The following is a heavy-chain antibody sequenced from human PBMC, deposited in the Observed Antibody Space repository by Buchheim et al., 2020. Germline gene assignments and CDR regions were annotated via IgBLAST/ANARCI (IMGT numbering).Heavy chain of an antibody. CDR1: GGSISSYY. CDR2: IYYSGST. D-gene: IGHD3-3*01. Sequence: QVQLQESGPGLVKPSETLSLTCTVSGGSISSYYWSWIRQPPGKGLEWIGYIYYSGSTNYNPSLKSRVTILVDPSKNQFSLKLSSVTAADTAVYYCARGILGYDFWSGYYGMDVWGQGTT. V-gene: IGHV4-59*01. CDR3: ARGILGYDFWSGYYGMDV. J-gene: IGHJ6*02.